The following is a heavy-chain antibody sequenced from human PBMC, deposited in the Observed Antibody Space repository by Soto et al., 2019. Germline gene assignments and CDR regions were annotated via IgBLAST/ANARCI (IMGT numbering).Heavy chain of an antibody. CDR1: GFTFSNHV. CDR3: ANAPEYNFWSGYRYYLDY. D-gene: IGHD3-3*01. J-gene: IGHJ4*02. Sequence: WRSLGLSCAASGFTFSNHVLKWVRQAPGQGLGWVSAINGGGGSYFYADSVEDRFTISSGNSRDTPDLQMPSLRADDTTVYYCANAPEYNFWSGYRYYLDYWGQGTLVTVSS. V-gene: IGHV3-23*01. CDR2: INGGGGSY.